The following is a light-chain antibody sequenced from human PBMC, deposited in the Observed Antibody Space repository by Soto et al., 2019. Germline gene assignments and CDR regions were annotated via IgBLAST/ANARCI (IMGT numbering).Light chain of an antibody. CDR3: QQHHNWPPWT. V-gene: IGKV3-15*01. J-gene: IGKJ1*01. Sequence: EIVMTQSPVTLSVSPGERATLSCRASQSVNSNLAWYQQKPGQAPRLLIYGASTRATGIPARFSGSGSGTEFTLTISSLQSEDFVVYYCQQHHNWPPWTFGQGTKVEIK. CDR1: QSVNSN. CDR2: GAS.